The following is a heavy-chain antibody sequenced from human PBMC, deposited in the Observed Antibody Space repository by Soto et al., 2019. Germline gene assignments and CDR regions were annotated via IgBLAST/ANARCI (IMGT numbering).Heavy chain of an antibody. V-gene: IGHV1-69*02. D-gene: IGHD3-22*01. CDR3: ARSEDSSGYLFDY. Sequence: QVQLVQSGAEVKKPGSSVKVSCKASGGTFSSYTISWVRQAPGQGLEWMGRIIPILGIANSAQKFQGRVTITADKSPSTAYMELSSLRSEDTAVYYCARSEDSSGYLFDYWGQGTLVTVSS. CDR1: GGTFSSYT. J-gene: IGHJ4*02. CDR2: IIPILGIA.